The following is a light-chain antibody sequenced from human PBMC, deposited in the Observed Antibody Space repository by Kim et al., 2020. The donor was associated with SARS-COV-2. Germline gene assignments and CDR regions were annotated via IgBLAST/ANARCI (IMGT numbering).Light chain of an antibody. V-gene: IGKV3-11*01. J-gene: IGKJ1*01. Sequence: SLSPGERPTLSCMPSQSVSSYFAWYQPNPGQTPRLLIYDASTRATGIPARFSGSGSGTDFTLTISSLEPEDFAVYYCQHRGNWPRTFGQVTKLEI. CDR1: QSVSSY. CDR3: QHRGNWPRT. CDR2: DAS.